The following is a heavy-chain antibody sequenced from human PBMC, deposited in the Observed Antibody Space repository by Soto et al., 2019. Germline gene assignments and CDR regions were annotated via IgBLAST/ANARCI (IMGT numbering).Heavy chain of an antibody. Sequence: GGSLRLSCAASGFTFSSYSMNWVRQAPGKGLEWVSSISSSSSYIYYADSVKGRFTISRDNAKNSLYLQMNSLRAEDTAVYYCARGIQPEYSSGWYLDYWGQGTLVTVSS. D-gene: IGHD6-19*01. CDR2: ISSSSSYI. J-gene: IGHJ4*02. CDR1: GFTFSSYS. V-gene: IGHV3-21*01. CDR3: ARGIQPEYSSGWYLDY.